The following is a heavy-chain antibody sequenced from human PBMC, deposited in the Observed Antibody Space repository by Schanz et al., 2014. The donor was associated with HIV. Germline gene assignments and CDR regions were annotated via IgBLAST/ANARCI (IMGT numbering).Heavy chain of an antibody. Sequence: EEHLLESGGDLIQPGGSLRLSCVASGFPISNFAMSWVRQDPGRGLEWVSAISTGGERTFYADSVKGRFTISRDNSKNTLYLQMNSLRAEDTAIYHCGTYNYGSGHDYWGQGTLVTVSS. J-gene: IGHJ4*02. D-gene: IGHD3-10*01. CDR1: GFPISNFA. CDR2: ISTGGERT. V-gene: IGHV3-23*01. CDR3: GTYNYGSGHDY.